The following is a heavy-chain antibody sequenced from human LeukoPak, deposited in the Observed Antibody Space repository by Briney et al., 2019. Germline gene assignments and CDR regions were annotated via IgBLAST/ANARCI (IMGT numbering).Heavy chain of an antibody. J-gene: IGHJ5*02. V-gene: IGHV4-34*09. Sequence: RTSETLSLTCAVYGGSFSGYYWSWIRQPPGKGLEWIGEINHSGSTNYNPSLKSRVTISVDTSKNQFSLKLSSVTAADTAVYYCARGNVVPAAIGFSDWFDPWGQGTLVTVSS. D-gene: IGHD2-2*01. CDR3: ARGNVVPAAIGFSDWFDP. CDR1: GGSFSGYY. CDR2: INHSGST.